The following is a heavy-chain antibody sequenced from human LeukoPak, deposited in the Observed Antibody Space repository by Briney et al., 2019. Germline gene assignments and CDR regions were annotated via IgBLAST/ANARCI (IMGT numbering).Heavy chain of an antibody. D-gene: IGHD3-3*01. J-gene: IGHJ6*03. CDR3: AKGSKEVLFTRDHYMDV. CDR2: IRYDGSNK. V-gene: IGHV3-30*02. CDR1: GFTLSNAW. Sequence: LAGGSLRLSCAASGFTLSNAWMNWVRQAPGKGLEWVTFIRYDGSNKYYADSVKGRFTISRDNSKNTLYLQMNSLRAEDTAVYYCAKGSKEVLFTRDHYMDVWGKGTTVTISS.